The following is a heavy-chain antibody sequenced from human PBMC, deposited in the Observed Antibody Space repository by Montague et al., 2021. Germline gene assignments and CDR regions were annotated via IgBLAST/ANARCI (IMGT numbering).Heavy chain of an antibody. CDR2: IDSSSSYI. Sequence: SLRLSCAASGFTFSYYSMLWVRQAPGQGLQWVSSIDSSSSYIFYVDSLKGRFTISRDNAKNSLSLQINGLRADDTGVYYFARYEVASSRSSIDYWGRGTLVTVSS. CDR3: ARYEVASSRSSIDY. J-gene: IGHJ4*02. CDR1: GFTFSYYS. V-gene: IGHV3-21*01. D-gene: IGHD6-6*01.